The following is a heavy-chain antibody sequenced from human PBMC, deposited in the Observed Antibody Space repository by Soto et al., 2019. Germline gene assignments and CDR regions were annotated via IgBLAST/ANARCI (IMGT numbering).Heavy chain of an antibody. CDR1: GFTFSSYG. J-gene: IGHJ6*02. CDR2: IWYDGSNK. CDR3: ARGDILTKYYYYYGMDV. Sequence: QVQLVESGGGVVQPGRSLRLSCAASGFTFSSYGMHWVRQAPGKGLAWVAVIWYDGSNKYYADSVKGRFTISRDNSKNTLYLQMNSLRAEDTAVYYCARGDILTKYYYYYGMDVWGQGTTVTVSS. D-gene: IGHD3-9*01. V-gene: IGHV3-33*01.